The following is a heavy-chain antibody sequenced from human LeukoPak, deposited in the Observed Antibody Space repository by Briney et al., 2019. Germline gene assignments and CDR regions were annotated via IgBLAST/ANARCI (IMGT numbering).Heavy chain of an antibody. D-gene: IGHD1-26*01. CDR3: ASSGSYLFKDAFDI. CDR2: ISSSGSTI. J-gene: IGHJ3*02. Sequence: GGSLRLSCAASGFTFSSYEMNWVRQAPGKGLEWVSYISSSGSTIYYADSVKGRFTISRDNAKNSLYLQMNSPRAEDTAVYYCASSGSYLFKDAFDIWGQGTMVTVSS. V-gene: IGHV3-48*03. CDR1: GFTFSSYE.